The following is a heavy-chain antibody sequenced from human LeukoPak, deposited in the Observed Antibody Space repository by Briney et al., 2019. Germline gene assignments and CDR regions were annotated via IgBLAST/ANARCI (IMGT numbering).Heavy chain of an antibody. D-gene: IGHD2-2*01. CDR3: ARVLMRGKEPTSYPVGY. CDR2: IKQDGSEK. J-gene: IGHJ4*02. V-gene: IGHV3-7*03. Sequence: PGGSLRLSCAASGFTFSSYWMSWVRQAPGKGLEWVANIKQDGSEKYYVDSVKGRFTISRDNAKNSLYLQMNSLRAEDTAVYYCARVLMRGKEPTSYPVGYWGQGTLVTVSS. CDR1: GFTFSSYW.